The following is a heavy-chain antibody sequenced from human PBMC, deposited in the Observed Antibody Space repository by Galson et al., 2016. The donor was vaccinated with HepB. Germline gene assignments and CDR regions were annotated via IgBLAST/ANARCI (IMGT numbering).Heavy chain of an antibody. CDR1: GFTFTTYW. J-gene: IGHJ4*02. D-gene: IGHD2-15*01. CDR2: IKQDGSEK. Sequence: SLRLSCAASGFTFTTYWMTWVRQAPGKGLEWVANIKQDGSEKYYVDSVKGRFTVSRDNAKNSLYLQMNSLRAEDTAVYYCATPDEGRCRIFDYWGQGTLVNVSS. CDR3: ATPDEGRCRIFDY. V-gene: IGHV3-7*03.